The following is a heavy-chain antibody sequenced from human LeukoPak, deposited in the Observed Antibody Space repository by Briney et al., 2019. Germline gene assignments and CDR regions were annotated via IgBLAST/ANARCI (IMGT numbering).Heavy chain of an antibody. CDR1: GASIYTSSSY. Sequence: SETLSLTCTVSGASIYTSSSYWGWIRQPPGKGLEWIASVYYTGSTYYSPSLKSRATISVDTSKNQSSLELNSVTAADTAVYYCTTSRTNDCSSPSCYTDYWGQGTLVTVSS. CDR2: VYYTGST. J-gene: IGHJ4*02. V-gene: IGHV4-39*01. CDR3: TTSRTNDCSSPSCYTDY. D-gene: IGHD2-2*02.